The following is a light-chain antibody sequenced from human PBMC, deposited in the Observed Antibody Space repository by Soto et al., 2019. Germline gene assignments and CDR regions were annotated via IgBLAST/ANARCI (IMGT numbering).Light chain of an antibody. V-gene: IGKV3-20*01. J-gene: IGKJ3*01. Sequence: EIVLTQSPGTLSLSPGERATLFCRASQSISSSYLAWYQQKPGQAPRLLIYGAYSRATGTPDRFSGSGSGTDFTLTISRLEPEDFVVYYCQQYHTSPFTFGPGTKVDIK. CDR2: GAY. CDR3: QQYHTSPFT. CDR1: QSISSSY.